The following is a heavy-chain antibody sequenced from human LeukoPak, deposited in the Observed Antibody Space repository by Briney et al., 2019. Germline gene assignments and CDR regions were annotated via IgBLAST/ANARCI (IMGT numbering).Heavy chain of an antibody. V-gene: IGHV3-30-3*01. CDR2: ISYDGSNK. Sequence: GSLRLSCAASGFTFSSYAMHWVRQAPGKGLEWVAVISYDGSNKYYADSVKGRFTISRDNSKNTLYLQMNSLRAEDTAVYYCARDLLSYKYYYYYYGMDVWGQGTTVTVSS. D-gene: IGHD5-24*01. J-gene: IGHJ6*02. CDR1: GFTFSSYA. CDR3: ARDLLSYKYYYYYYGMDV.